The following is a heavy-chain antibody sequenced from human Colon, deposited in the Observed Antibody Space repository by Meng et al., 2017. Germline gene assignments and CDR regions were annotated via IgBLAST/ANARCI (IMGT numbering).Heavy chain of an antibody. Sequence: SVKVSCKASGGTFNSYSFAWVRQAPGQGLEWMGRIIPVIGTPHYAQKFQGRITINADKDTGTVYMEFHSLRSDDTAMYFCAIAGPSYFYFWGQGTLVTVSS. J-gene: IGHJ4*02. CDR3: AIAGPSYFYF. CDR2: IIPVIGTP. CDR1: GGTFNSYS. D-gene: IGHD2-21*02. V-gene: IGHV1-69*08.